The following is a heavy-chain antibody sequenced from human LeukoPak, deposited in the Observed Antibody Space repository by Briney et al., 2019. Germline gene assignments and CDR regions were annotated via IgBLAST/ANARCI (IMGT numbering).Heavy chain of an antibody. CDR1: GGSISSSSYY. CDR3: ARRRSTFLTGYYKLFDY. J-gene: IGHJ4*02. CDR2: IYYSGST. V-gene: IGHV4-39*01. D-gene: IGHD3-9*01. Sequence: SETLSLTCTVSGGSISSSSYYWGWIRQPPGKGPEWIVSIYYSGSTYYNPSLKSRVTISVDTSKNQFSLRLSAVTAADTAVYYCARRRSTFLTGYYKLFDYWGQGTLVTVSS.